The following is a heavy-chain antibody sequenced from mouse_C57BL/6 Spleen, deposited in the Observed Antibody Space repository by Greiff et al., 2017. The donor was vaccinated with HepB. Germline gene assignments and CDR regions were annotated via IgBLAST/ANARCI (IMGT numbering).Heavy chain of an antibody. CDR2: IDPSDSYT. CDR3: ARDGLRRRGYYFDY. Sequence: VKLQQPGAELVMPGASVKLSCKASGYTFTSYWMHWVKQRPGQGLEWIGEIDPSDSYTNYNQKFKGKSTLTVDKSSSTAYMQLSSLTSEDSAVYYCARDGLRRRGYYFDYWGQGTTLTVSS. D-gene: IGHD2-2*01. V-gene: IGHV1-69*01. J-gene: IGHJ2*01. CDR1: GYTFTSYW.